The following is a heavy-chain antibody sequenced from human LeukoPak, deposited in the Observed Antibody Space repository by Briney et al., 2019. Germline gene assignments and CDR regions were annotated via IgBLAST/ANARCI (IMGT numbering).Heavy chain of an antibody. CDR1: EFIVSSSH. V-gene: IGHV3-53*01. D-gene: IGHD5-18*01. CDR2: IYTGGNT. Sequence: PGEPLRLSCAAPEFIVSSSHISWVRQAPGKGLEWVSVIYTGGNTYYADSVKGRFTVSRDNSKNTLYLQMNSLRAEDTAVYYCARVYNYGFDYWGPGTLVTVSS. CDR3: ARVYNYGFDY. J-gene: IGHJ4*02.